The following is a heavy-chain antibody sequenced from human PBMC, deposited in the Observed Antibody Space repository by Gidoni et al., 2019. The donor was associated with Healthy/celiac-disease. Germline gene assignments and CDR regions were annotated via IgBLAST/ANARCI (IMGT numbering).Heavy chain of an antibody. D-gene: IGHD7-27*01. J-gene: IGHJ6*02. V-gene: IGHV1-18*01. Sequence: QVQLVQSGAEVKKPGASVKVSCKASGYPFTSYGISWVRQAPGQGLEWMGWISAYNGNTNYAQKLQGRVTMTTDTSTSTAYMELRSLRSDDTAVYYCARVGEMGIVYYYYYGMDVWGQGTTVTVSS. CDR1: GYPFTSYG. CDR2: ISAYNGNT. CDR3: ARVGEMGIVYYYYYGMDV.